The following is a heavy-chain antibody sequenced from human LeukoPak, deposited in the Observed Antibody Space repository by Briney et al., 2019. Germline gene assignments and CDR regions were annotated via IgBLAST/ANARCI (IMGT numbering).Heavy chain of an antibody. D-gene: IGHD3-10*01. V-gene: IGHV3-30-3*01. CDR1: GFTFSSYT. CDR3: AKDLSGSSHNWFDP. J-gene: IGHJ5*02. CDR2: ISYAGSNN. Sequence: PGGSLRLSCAASGFTFSSYTMDWVRQAPGKGLEWVARISYAGSNNYYADSVKGRFTISSDNPKNTLYLQMNRLRAEDTAVYYCAKDLSGSSHNWFDPWGQGTLVTVSS.